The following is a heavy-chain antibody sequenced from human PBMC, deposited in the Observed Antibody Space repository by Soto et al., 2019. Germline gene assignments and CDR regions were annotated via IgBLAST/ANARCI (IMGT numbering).Heavy chain of an antibody. CDR3: ARGADPVIVTVTTRYFDL. Sequence: QVQLVQSGAEVKKPGASVKVSCKASGYTFTSYGISWVRQAPGQGLEWMGWISAYNGNTNYAQKLQGRVTMTTDTSTSTAYMELRSLRSDDTAVYYCARGADPVIVTVTTRYFDLWGRGTLVTVSS. V-gene: IGHV1-18*01. CDR1: GYTFTSYG. D-gene: IGHD4-17*01. J-gene: IGHJ2*01. CDR2: ISAYNGNT.